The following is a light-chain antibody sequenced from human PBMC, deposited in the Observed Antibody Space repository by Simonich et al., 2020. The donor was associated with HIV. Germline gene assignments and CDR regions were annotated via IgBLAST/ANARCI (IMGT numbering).Light chain of an antibody. CDR2: AAS. CDR3: QQYYSTPLT. Sequence: AIRMTQSPSSLSASTGDRVTITCRASQTIYSYLAWYQQKPGKAPNFLIYAASTLQSGVPSRFTGSRSGTNFTLTISCLQSEDFATYYCQQYYSTPLTFGGGTKVEIK. V-gene: IGKV1-8*01. CDR1: QTIYSY. J-gene: IGKJ4*01.